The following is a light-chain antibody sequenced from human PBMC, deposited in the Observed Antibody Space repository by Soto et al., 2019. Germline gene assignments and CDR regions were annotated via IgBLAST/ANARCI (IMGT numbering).Light chain of an antibody. J-gene: IGKJ1*01. CDR2: AAS. CDR3: QQYENYWT. V-gene: IGKV1-9*01. CDR1: QGISSY. Sequence: IQLTQSPSSLSASVGDRVTITCRASQGISSYLAWYQQKPGKAPQLLIYAASTLQSGVPSRFSGGGSGTEFSLTISNLQPDDSATYYCQQYENYWTFGQGTKVDIK.